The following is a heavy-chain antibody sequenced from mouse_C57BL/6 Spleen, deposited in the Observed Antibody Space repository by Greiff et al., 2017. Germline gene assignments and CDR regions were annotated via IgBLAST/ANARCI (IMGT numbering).Heavy chain of an antibody. Sequence: QVQLQQPGAELVKPGASVKLSCKASGYTFTSSWMHWVKQRPGQGLEWIGMIHPNSGSTNYNEKFKSKATLTVDNSSSTAYMQLSSLTSEDSAVYYCARDTTVVANAMDYWGQGTSVTVSS. J-gene: IGHJ4*01. CDR1: GYTFTSSW. V-gene: IGHV1-64*01. CDR3: ARDTTVVANAMDY. D-gene: IGHD1-1*01. CDR2: IHPNSGST.